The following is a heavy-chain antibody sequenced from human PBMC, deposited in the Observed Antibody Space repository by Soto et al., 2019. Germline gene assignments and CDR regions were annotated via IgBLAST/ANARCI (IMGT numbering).Heavy chain of an antibody. D-gene: IGHD2-2*01. J-gene: IGHJ6*03. CDR1: GGSISSYY. CDR3: ARHAVVVVPAAMKFWYYYYMDV. CDR2: IYYSGST. Sequence: PSETLSLTCTVSGGSISSYYWSWIRQPPGKGLEWIGYIYYSGSTNYNPSLKSLVTISVDTSKNQFSLKLSSVTAADTAVYYCARHAVVVVPAAMKFWYYYYMDVWGKGTTVTVSS. V-gene: IGHV4-59*08.